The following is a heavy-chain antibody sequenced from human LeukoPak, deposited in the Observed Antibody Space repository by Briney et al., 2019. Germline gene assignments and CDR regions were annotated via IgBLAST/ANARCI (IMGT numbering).Heavy chain of an antibody. V-gene: IGHV4-38-2*01. CDR1: GYSISSGYY. J-gene: IGHJ4*02. CDR3: ATRFLVPTYYFDY. CDR2: IYHSGST. D-gene: IGHD3-3*01. Sequence: SEILSLTCAVSGYSISSGYYWGWIRQPPGKGLEWIGSIYHSGSTYYNPSLKSRVTISVDTSKNQFSLKLSSVTAADTAVYYCATRFLVPTYYFDYWGQGTLVTVSS.